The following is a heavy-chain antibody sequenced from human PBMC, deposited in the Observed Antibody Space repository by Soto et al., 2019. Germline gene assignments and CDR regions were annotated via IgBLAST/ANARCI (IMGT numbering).Heavy chain of an antibody. CDR1: GFTVSSYA. J-gene: IGHJ4*02. CDR2: ISGSGGST. V-gene: IGHV3-23*01. D-gene: IGHD2-2*01. Sequence: LRLSCAASGFTVSSYAMSWVRQAPGKGLEWVSAISGSGGSTYYADSVKGRFTISRDNSKNTLYLQMNSLRAEDTAVYYCAKSRRGYCSSTSCPLSLDYWGQGTLVTVSS. CDR3: AKSRRGYCSSTSCPLSLDY.